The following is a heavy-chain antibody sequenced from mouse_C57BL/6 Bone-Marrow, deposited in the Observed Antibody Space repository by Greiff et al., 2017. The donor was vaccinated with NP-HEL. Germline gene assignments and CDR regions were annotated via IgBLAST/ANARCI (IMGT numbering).Heavy chain of an antibody. J-gene: IGHJ1*03. CDR2: INPSNGGT. CDR3: ARPGYYGNYVRYFDV. V-gene: IGHV1-53*01. D-gene: IGHD2-1*01. Sequence: QVQLKQSGTELVKPGASVKLSCKASGYTFTSYWMHWVKQRPGQGLEWIGNINPSNGGTNYNEKFKSKATLTVDKSSSTAYMQLSSLTSEDSAVYDCARPGYYGNYVRYFDVWGTGTTVTVSS. CDR1: GYTFTSYW.